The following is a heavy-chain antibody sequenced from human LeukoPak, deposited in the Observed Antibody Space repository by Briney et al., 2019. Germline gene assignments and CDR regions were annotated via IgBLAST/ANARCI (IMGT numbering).Heavy chain of an antibody. J-gene: IGHJ4*02. D-gene: IGHD5-24*01. CDR1: GITFSNYA. CDR2: ISGSGGST. V-gene: IGHV3-23*01. CDR3: AKDREMATIGGDYFDY. Sequence: PGGSLRLSCVASGITFSNYAVSWVRQAPGKGLEWVSAISGSGGSTYYADSVKGRFTISRDNSKNTLYLQMNSLRAEDTAVYYCAKDREMATIGGDYFDYWGQGTLATVSS.